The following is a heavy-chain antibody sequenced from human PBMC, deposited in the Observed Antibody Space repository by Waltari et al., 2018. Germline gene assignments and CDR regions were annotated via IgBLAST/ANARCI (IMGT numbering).Heavy chain of an antibody. Sequence: QAQLQESGQGLVKPSGTLSLTCAVSGDPISGNYWGSWVRQSPEKGLEWIGQVYHSGKTHYNPSLQSRVTISVDKPKNQFSLNLNSVTAADTAVYYCAGDRAIGLFFDYWGRGTLVTVSS. CDR1: GDPISGNYW. CDR3: AGDRAIGLFFDY. D-gene: IGHD2-2*01. CDR2: VYHSGKT. J-gene: IGHJ4*02. V-gene: IGHV4-4*02.